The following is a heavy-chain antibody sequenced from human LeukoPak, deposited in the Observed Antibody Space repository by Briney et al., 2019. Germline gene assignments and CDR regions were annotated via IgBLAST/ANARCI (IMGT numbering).Heavy chain of an antibody. V-gene: IGHV1-2*02. CDR2: INPNSGGT. D-gene: IGHD4-17*01. CDR1: GYTFTGYY. CDR3: ARGVGTYGDYDRTWY. J-gene: IGHJ4*02. Sequence: ASGKVSCKASGYTFTGYYMHWVRQAPGQGLEWMGWINPNSGGTNYAQKFQGRVTMTRDTSISTAYMELSRLRSDDTAVYYCARGVGTYGDYDRTWYWGQGTLVTVSS.